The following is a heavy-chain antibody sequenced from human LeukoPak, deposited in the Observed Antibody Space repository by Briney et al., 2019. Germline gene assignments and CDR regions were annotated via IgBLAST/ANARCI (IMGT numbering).Heavy chain of an antibody. Sequence: ASVKVSCKASGYPFSNYDINWVRQAPGQGLEWMGWMNPKSGNTGYGQKFQGRVTMTRDMSTSTVYMELSSLRSEDTAVYYCARAYPRRLRLGDGDAFDIWGQGTMVTVSS. V-gene: IGHV1-8*01. CDR1: GYPFSNYD. CDR3: ARAYPRRLRLGDGDAFDI. CDR2: MNPKSGNT. D-gene: IGHD3-16*01. J-gene: IGHJ3*02.